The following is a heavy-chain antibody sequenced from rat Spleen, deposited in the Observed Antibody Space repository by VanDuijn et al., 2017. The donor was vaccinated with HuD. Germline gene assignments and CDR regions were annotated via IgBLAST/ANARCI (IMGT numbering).Heavy chain of an antibody. J-gene: IGHJ3*01. CDR1: GFTFNAYC. V-gene: IGHV5-31*01. Sequence: EVQLVESGGGLVQPGRSLKLSCVGSGFTFNAYCMTWIRQAPGKGLEWVASISNTGGSVNYLDSVKGRFTISRDNAQNTLYLRMNSLRSEDTATYYCATLTPLFAYWGQGTLVTVSS. CDR2: ISNTGGSV. CDR3: ATLTPLFAY. D-gene: IGHD3-4*01.